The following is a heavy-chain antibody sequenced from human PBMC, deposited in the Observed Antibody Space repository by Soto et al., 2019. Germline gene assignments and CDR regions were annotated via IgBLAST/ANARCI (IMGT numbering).Heavy chain of an antibody. Sequence: EVQLLESGGGLVQPGGSLRLSCAASGFTFSSYAMSWVRQAPGKGLEWVSAISGSGGSTYYADSVKGRFTISRDNSKNKLYLQMNSLRAEDTAVYYCAKTRKMGKPPYYSGMDVWGQGTTVTVSS. CDR2: ISGSGGST. CDR3: AKTRKMGKPPYYSGMDV. CDR1: GFTFSSYA. V-gene: IGHV3-23*01. J-gene: IGHJ6*02. D-gene: IGHD1-26*01.